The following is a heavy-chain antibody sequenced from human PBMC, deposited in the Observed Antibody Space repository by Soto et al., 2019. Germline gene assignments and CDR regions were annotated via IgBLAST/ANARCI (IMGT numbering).Heavy chain of an antibody. CDR3: AITTGIDDSSGYYYVPYAFDI. CDR2: IDPSDSYT. CDR1: GYSFTSYW. D-gene: IGHD3-22*01. V-gene: IGHV5-10-1*01. Sequence: PGESLKISCKGSGYSFTSYWISWVRQMPGKGLEWMGRIDPSDSYTNYSPSFQGHVTISADNSICTAYRQWSSLKASGTAMYYCAITTGIDDSSGYYYVPYAFDIWGQGTTVTVSS. J-gene: IGHJ3*02.